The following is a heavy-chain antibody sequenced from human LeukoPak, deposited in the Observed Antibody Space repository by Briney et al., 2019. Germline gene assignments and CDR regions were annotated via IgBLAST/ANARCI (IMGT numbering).Heavy chain of an antibody. J-gene: IGHJ4*02. CDR3: ARTLNYYGSGSYLGAY. CDR1: GYTFTTYG. D-gene: IGHD3-10*01. CDR2: ISAYNGNT. V-gene: IGHV1-18*01. Sequence: GSSGKVSSKPAGYTFTTYGISWGRQAPGQGLQGRGWISAYNGNTNYAQKLQGRVTMTTDTSTSTASMELRSLRSDDTAVYYCARTLNYYGSGSYLGAYWGQGTLVTVSS.